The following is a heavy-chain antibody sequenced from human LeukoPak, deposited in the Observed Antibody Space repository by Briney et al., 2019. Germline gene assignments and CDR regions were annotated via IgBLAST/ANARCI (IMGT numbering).Heavy chain of an antibody. Sequence: PGGSLRLSCAVSGFTVSGNHVTWVRQAPGKGLAWVSTIYNTGTTNYADSVKGRFTISRDNSKNTVYLQMYSLRAEDMAIYYCAGYGGFSKWGQGTHVTVSS. D-gene: IGHD4-23*01. CDR3: AGYGGFSK. J-gene: IGHJ4*02. CDR1: GFTVSGNH. V-gene: IGHV3-53*01. CDR2: IYNTGTT.